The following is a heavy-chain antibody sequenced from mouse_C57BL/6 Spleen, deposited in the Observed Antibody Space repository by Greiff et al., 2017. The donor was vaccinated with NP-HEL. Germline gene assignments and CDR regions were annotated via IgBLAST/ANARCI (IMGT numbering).Heavy chain of an antibody. CDR2: IDPSDSYT. V-gene: IGHV1-50*01. CDR3: ARSLYYYGSSCGY. J-gene: IGHJ2*01. CDR1: GYTFTSYW. D-gene: IGHD1-1*01. Sequence: QVQLKQPGAELVKPGASVKLSCKASGYTFTSYWMQWVKQRPGQGLEWIGEIDPSDSYTNYNQKFKGKATLTVDTSSSTAYMQLSSLTSEDSAVYYCARSLYYYGSSCGYWGQGTTLTVSS.